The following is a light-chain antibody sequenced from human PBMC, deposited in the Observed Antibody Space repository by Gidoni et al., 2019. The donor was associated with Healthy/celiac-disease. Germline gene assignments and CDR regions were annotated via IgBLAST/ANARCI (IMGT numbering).Light chain of an antibody. J-gene: IGKJ5*01. Sequence: EIVMTQSPATLSVCPGERATLSCRASQSVSSNLAWYQQKPGQAPRLLIYGASTRATGIPARFSGSGSGTEFTLTISSLQSEDFAVYYCQHYNNWPPITFGQGTRLEIK. CDR1: QSVSSN. V-gene: IGKV3-15*01. CDR2: GAS. CDR3: QHYNNWPPIT.